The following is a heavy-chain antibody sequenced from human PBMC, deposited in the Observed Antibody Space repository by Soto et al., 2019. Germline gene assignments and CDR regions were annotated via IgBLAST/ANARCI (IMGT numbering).Heavy chain of an antibody. D-gene: IGHD3-22*01. CDR2: IFHSGST. Sequence: SETLSLTCIVSGDSMSSDFWTWIRQPPGQGLEWIGYIFHSGSTKYNPSLKSRVTISVDTSKNQFSLKLSSVTAADTAVYYCARGITMIVVVPHPFDPWGQGTLVTVSS. V-gene: IGHV4-59*01. J-gene: IGHJ5*02. CDR1: GDSMSSDF. CDR3: ARGITMIVVVPHPFDP.